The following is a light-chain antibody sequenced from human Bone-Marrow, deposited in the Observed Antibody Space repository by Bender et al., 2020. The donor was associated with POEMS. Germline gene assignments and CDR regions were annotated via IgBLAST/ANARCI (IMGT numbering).Light chain of an antibody. J-gene: IGLJ3*02. CDR1: SLRRYS. Sequence: SSELTQDPAVSVAWGQTVRITCQGDSLRRYSASWFQQKPGQAPILLIYDKDKRPSGIPDRFSGSSSGSTATLTISGVRPEDEADYYCQSSDIRGSSVMFGGGTRLTVL. CDR3: QSSDIRGSSVM. CDR2: DKD. V-gene: IGLV3-19*01.